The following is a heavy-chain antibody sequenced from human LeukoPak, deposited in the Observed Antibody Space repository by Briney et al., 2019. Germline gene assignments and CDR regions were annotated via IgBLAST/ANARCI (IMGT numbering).Heavy chain of an antibody. CDR1: GFTFSTYW. CDR2: IKQDGSEK. Sequence: PGGSLRLSCVASGFTFSTYWMSWVRQATGKGLEWVANIKQDGSEKYYVDSVKGRFTISRDNSKNTLYLQMNSLRAEDTAVYYCAKDRSEYSSSWYEYWGQGTLVTVSS. J-gene: IGHJ4*02. CDR3: AKDRSEYSSSWYEY. V-gene: IGHV3-7*01. D-gene: IGHD6-13*01.